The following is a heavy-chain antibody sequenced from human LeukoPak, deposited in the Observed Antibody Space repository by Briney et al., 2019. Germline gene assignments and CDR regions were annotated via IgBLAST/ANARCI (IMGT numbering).Heavy chain of an antibody. D-gene: IGHD6-13*01. CDR2: IYYSGST. J-gene: IGHJ5*02. CDR1: GGSISSYY. CDR3: ARHGLYSSSWYWFDP. Sequence: PSETLSLTCTVSGGSISSYYWSWIRQPPGKGLEWIGYIYYSGSTNYNPSLKSRVTISVDTSKNQFSLKLSSVTAADTAVYYCARHGLYSSSWYWFDPWGQGTLVTVSS. V-gene: IGHV4-59*08.